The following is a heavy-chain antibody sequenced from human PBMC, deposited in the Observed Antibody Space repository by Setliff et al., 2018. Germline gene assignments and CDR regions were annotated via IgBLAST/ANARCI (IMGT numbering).Heavy chain of an antibody. D-gene: IGHD3-3*01. Sequence: GGSLRLSCADSGFTFSNYWMHWVRQAPGKGLVWVSRINKDGSTTAYADSVKGRFTISRDNAKNSLFLQMNSLRAEDTAVYYCARESYNFWSGYYGYYYYYGMDVWGQGTTVTVSS. V-gene: IGHV3-74*03. CDR2: INKDGSTT. J-gene: IGHJ6*02. CDR3: ARESYNFWSGYYGYYYYYGMDV. CDR1: GFTFSNYW.